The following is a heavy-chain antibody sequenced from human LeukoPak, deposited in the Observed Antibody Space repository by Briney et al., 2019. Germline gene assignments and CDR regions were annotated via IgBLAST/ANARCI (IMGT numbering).Heavy chain of an antibody. V-gene: IGHV3-23*01. CDR1: GFTFSSYA. D-gene: IGHD2-2*01. CDR2: ISGSGDST. CDR3: AKGRSGVSSAAINY. J-gene: IGHJ4*02. Sequence: GGSLRLSCAASGFTFSSYAISWVRQAPGKGLEWVSTISGSGDSTYYADSVKGRFTISRDNSKNTLHLQMNSLRAEDTAVYSCAKGRSGVSSAAINYWGQGNLVTVSS.